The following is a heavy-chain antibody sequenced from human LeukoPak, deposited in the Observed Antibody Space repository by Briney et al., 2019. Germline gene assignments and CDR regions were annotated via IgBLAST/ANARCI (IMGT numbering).Heavy chain of an antibody. D-gene: IGHD3-16*02. J-gene: IGHJ4*02. V-gene: IGHV3-15*01. Sequence: PGGSLRLSCAASGFTFSNAWMSWVRQAPGKGLEWVGRIKSKSDGGTADYAAPVKGRFTISRDDSKNTLYLQIHSLKTEDTAMYYCITQRPYYDYLWGTYRYPFDYWGQGTLVTVSS. CDR2: IKSKSDGGTA. CDR1: GFTFSNAW. CDR3: ITQRPYYDYLWGTYRYPFDY.